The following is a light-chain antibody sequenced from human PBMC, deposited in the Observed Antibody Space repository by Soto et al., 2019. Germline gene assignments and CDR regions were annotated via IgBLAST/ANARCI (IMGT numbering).Light chain of an antibody. CDR2: GAS. Sequence: EIVLTQSPGTLSLSPGERATLSCRASQSVSSSYLAWYQQKPGQAPRLHISGASSRATGIPDRFSGSGSGTDFTLTISRLEPEDFAVYYCQQYGSSPNTFGQGTKLEIK. CDR3: QQYGSSPNT. J-gene: IGKJ2*01. V-gene: IGKV3-20*01. CDR1: QSVSSSY.